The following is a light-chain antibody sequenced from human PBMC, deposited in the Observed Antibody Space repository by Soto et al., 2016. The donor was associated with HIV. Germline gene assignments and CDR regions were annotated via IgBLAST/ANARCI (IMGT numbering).Light chain of an antibody. V-gene: IGKV1-9*01. J-gene: IGKJ3*01. Sequence: DIQLTQSPSFLSASVGDRVTITCRASQGISSYLAWYQQKPGKAPKLLIYAASTLQSGVPSRFSGSGSGTEFTLTISSLQPEDFATYYCQQLNSYPPEFTFGHGTKVDIK. CDR3: QQLNSYPPEFT. CDR2: AAS. CDR1: QGISSY.